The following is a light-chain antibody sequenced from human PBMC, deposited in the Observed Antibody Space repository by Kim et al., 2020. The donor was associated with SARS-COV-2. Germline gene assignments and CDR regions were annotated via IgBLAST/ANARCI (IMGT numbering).Light chain of an antibody. V-gene: IGKV1-5*03. Sequence: DIQMTQSPSTLSASVGDRVTITCRASQSISSWLDWYQQKPGKAPKLLIYKASSLESGVPSRFTGSGSGTEFTLTISSLQPDDFATYYCQQYNSYSPLTVGGGTKVDIK. CDR1: QSISSW. CDR2: KAS. CDR3: QQYNSYSPLT. J-gene: IGKJ4*01.